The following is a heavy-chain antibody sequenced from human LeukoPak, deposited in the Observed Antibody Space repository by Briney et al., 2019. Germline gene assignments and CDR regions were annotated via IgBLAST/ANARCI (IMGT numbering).Heavy chain of an antibody. J-gene: IGHJ6*03. V-gene: IGHV4-59*01. CDR1: GGSISSYY. CDR2: IYYSGST. Sequence: PSETLSLTCTVSGGSISSYYWSWIRQPPEKGLEWIGYIYYSGSTNYNPSLKSRVTISVDTSKNQFSLKLSSVTAADTAVYYCARDLRYLSYYYYMDVWGKGTTVTVSS. CDR3: ARDLRYLSYYYYMDV. D-gene: IGHD3-16*01.